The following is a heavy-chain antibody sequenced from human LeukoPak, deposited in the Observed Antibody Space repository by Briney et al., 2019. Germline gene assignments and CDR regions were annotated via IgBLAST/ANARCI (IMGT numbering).Heavy chain of an antibody. D-gene: IGHD2-15*01. V-gene: IGHV3-53*01. Sequence: GSLRLSCAASGFTVSSNYMSWVRQAPGKGLEWVSVIYSGGSTYYADSVKGRFTISRDNSKNTLYLQMNSLRAEDAAVYYCAKGLYTSGPYWYFDLWGRGTLVTVSS. CDR3: AKGLYTSGPYWYFDL. CDR2: IYSGGST. CDR1: GFTVSSNY. J-gene: IGHJ2*01.